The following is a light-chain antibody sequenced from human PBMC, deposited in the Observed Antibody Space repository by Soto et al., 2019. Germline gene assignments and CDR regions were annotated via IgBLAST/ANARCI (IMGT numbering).Light chain of an antibody. CDR1: QSVISNY. J-gene: IGKJ1*01. V-gene: IGKV3-20*01. CDR3: QQYGSSLTWT. CDR2: AAS. Sequence: TQSPSTLSASVGDRVTLSCRASQSVISNYLAWYQQRPGQAPRLLIYAASSRATGIPDRFSGSGSGTDFTLSISSIEPEDFAVYYCQQYGSSLTWTFGQGTKVEMK.